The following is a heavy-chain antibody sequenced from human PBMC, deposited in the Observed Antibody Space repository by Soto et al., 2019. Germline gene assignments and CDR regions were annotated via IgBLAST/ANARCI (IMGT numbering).Heavy chain of an antibody. CDR2: MSYDGINK. J-gene: IGHJ6*02. V-gene: IGHV3-30*18. Sequence: QVQLVESGGGVVQPGRSLRLSCAASGFTFRNDGLHWVRPTPGEGLEWVALMSYDGINKYYAASVRGRFTISRDNSKNTLYLQMNSLRTEDTAMYYCAKGAEGGAYYGTDVWGQGTTVTVSS. D-gene: IGHD3-16*01. CDR3: AKGAEGGAYYGTDV. CDR1: GFTFRNDG.